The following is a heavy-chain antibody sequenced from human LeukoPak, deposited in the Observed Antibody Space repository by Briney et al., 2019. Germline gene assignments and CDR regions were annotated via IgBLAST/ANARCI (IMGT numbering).Heavy chain of an antibody. J-gene: IGHJ4*02. V-gene: IGHV4-59*12. CDR3: ARGSYCGGDCGFDY. D-gene: IGHD2-21*02. Sequence: SETLSLTCTVSGGSISSYYWNWIRQPPGKGLEWIGYIYYSGSTNYNPSLKSRVTISVDTSKNHFSLKLSSVTAADTAVYYCARGSYCGGDCGFDYWGQGTLVTVSS. CDR2: IYYSGST. CDR1: GGSISSYY.